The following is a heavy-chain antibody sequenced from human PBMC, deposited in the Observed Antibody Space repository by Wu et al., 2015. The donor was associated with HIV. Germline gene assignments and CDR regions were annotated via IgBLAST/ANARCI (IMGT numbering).Heavy chain of an antibody. V-gene: IGHV1-69*13. CDR2: IIPIFGTA. J-gene: IGHJ5*02. D-gene: IGHD6-13*01. Sequence: QVQLVQSGAEVKKPGSSVKVSCKASGGTFSSYAISWVRQAPGQGLEWMGRIIPIFGTANYAQKFQGRVTITADESTSTAYMELSSLRSEDTAVYYCAREGGIAAAGGNWFDPWGQGTLVTVSS. CDR3: AREGGIAAAGGNWFDP. CDR1: GGTFSSYA.